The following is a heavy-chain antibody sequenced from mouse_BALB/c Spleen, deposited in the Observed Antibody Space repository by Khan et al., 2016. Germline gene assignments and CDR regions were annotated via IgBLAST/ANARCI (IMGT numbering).Heavy chain of an antibody. V-gene: IGHV1-9*01. J-gene: IGHJ3*01. CDR3: ARWGYYDYDGAWFAY. CDR1: GYTFSSYW. CDR2: ILPGSYT. D-gene: IGHD2-4*01. Sequence: QVQLQQPGAELMKPGASVKISCKATGYTFSSYWIEWVKQRPGHGLEWIREILPGSYTNYNEKFKVKATFTADTSSNTAYMQLSSLTPEDSAVYYCARWGYYDYDGAWFAYWGQGTLVTVSA.